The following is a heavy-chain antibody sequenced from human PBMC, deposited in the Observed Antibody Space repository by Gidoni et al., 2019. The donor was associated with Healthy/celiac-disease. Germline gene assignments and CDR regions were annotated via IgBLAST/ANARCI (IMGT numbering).Heavy chain of an antibody. CDR3: ASGGDIGDFDY. D-gene: IGHD2-15*01. V-gene: IGHV4-59*01. Sequence: QVQLQESGPGLGKPSETLSLTCTVSGGSISSYYWSWIRQPPGKGLEWIGYIYYSGSTNYNPSLKSRVTISVDTSKNQFSLKLSSVTAADTAVYYCASGGDIGDFDYWGQGTLVTVSS. J-gene: IGHJ4*02. CDR2: IYYSGST. CDR1: GGSISSYY.